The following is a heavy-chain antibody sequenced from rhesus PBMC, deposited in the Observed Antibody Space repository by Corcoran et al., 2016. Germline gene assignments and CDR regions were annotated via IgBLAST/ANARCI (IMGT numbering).Heavy chain of an antibody. V-gene: IGHV3S42*01. CDR3: GKGGIAAAGRFDY. CDR1: GFTFSSYW. Sequence: EVQLVESGGGLAKPGGSLRLSCAASGFTFSSYWMNWVRQTPGKGLEWISAINSGGGSTYNADSIKGRFTISRDKSKETHSLQMNSLRAEDTAVYYCGKGGIAAAGRFDYWGQGVLVTVSS. D-gene: IGHD6-25*01. CDR2: INSGGGST. J-gene: IGHJ4*01.